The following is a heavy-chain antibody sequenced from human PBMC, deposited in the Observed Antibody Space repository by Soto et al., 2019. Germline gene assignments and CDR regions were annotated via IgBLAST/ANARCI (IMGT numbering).Heavy chain of an antibody. Sequence: QVQLVQSGAEVKKPGASVKVSCKASGYTFSSYHISWVRQAPGQGLEWMGWISAYNGNTNYAQKLQGSVTMTTDTSPSTAYTALYSWRPDDTPVHYGANDGSGTDVWGQGTMVTVSS. CDR2: ISAYNGNT. D-gene: IGHD1-1*01. CDR1: GYTFSSYH. V-gene: IGHV1-18*01. CDR3: ANDGSGTDV. J-gene: IGHJ4*02.